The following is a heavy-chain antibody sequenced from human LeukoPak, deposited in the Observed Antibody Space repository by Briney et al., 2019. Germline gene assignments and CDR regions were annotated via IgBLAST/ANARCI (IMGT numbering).Heavy chain of an antibody. CDR2: IYYSGST. V-gene: IGHV4-39*01. D-gene: IGHD1-26*01. CDR1: GGSISSSSYY. CDR3: ARFSGSYLVDYFDY. J-gene: IGHJ4*02. Sequence: SETLFLTCTVSGGSISSSSYYWGWIRQPPGKGLEWIGSIYYSGSTYYNPSLKSRVTISVDTSKNQFSLKLSSVTAADTAVYYCARFSGSYLVDYFDYWGQGTLVTVSS.